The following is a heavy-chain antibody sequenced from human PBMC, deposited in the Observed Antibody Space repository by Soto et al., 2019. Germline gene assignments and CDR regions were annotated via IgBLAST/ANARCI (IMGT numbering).Heavy chain of an antibody. CDR2: ISYDGKNK. Sequence: QVQLVESGGGVVQPGRSLRLSCVASGFTFSTYGMHWVRQAPGKGLEWVAVISYDGKNKYYADSVKGRLTISRDNSKNTVYLQMSRLRGEDTAVYYCANGQHCSSTSCYFYHYGMDVWGQGTTVAVTS. J-gene: IGHJ6*02. CDR3: ANGQHCSSTSCYFYHYGMDV. D-gene: IGHD2-2*01. CDR1: GFTFSTYG. V-gene: IGHV3-30*18.